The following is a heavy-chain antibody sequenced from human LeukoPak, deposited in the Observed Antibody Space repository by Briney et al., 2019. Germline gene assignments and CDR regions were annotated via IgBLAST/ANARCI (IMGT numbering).Heavy chain of an antibody. Sequence: GGSLRLSCAASGFTVSSNYMSWVRQAPGKGLEWVSVICSGGSTYYADSVKGRFTISRDNSKNTLYLQMNSLRAEDTAVYYCATSRGSWPDYFDYWGQGTLVTVSS. V-gene: IGHV3-66*01. J-gene: IGHJ4*02. CDR2: ICSGGST. CDR3: ATSRGSWPDYFDY. D-gene: IGHD6-13*01. CDR1: GFTVSSNY.